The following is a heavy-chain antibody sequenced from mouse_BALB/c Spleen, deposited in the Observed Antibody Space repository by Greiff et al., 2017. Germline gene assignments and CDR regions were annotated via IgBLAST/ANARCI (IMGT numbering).Heavy chain of an antibody. D-gene: IGHD2-12*01. CDR3: ARRGRRGAMDY. V-gene: IGHV5-12-1*01. Sequence: EVKLVESGGGLVKPGGSLKLSCAASGFAFSSYDMSWVRQTPEKRLEWVAYISSGGGSTYYPDTVKGRFTISRDNAKNTLYLQMSSLKSEDTAMYYCARRGRRGAMDYWGQGTSVTVSS. J-gene: IGHJ4*01. CDR1: GFAFSSYD. CDR2: ISSGGGST.